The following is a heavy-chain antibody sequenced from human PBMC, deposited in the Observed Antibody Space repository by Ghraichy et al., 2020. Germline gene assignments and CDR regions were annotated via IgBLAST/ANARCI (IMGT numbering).Heavy chain of an antibody. D-gene: IGHD6-19*01. J-gene: IGHJ4*02. V-gene: IGHV3-23*01. Sequence: RGSLRLSCAASGFTFSSYALSWVRQAPGKGLDWVSVISGSGDSTYNADSVRGRLTISRDNSKNTVYLQINSLRAEDTAVYYCAKTPGDIAVAGTFDYWGQGILVTVSS. CDR2: ISGSGDST. CDR1: GFTFSSYA. CDR3: AKTPGDIAVAGTFDY.